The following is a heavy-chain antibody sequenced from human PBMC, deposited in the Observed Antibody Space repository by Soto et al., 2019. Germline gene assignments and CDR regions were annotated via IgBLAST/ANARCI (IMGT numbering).Heavy chain of an antibody. CDR2: IYYSGST. D-gene: IGHD4-4*01. CDR1: GGSISSGGYY. J-gene: IGHJ6*02. V-gene: IGHV4-31*03. Sequence: SETLSLTCTVSGGSISSGGYYWSWIRHHPGKGLEWIGYIYYSGSTYYNPSLKSRVTISVDTSKNQFSLKLSSVTAADTAVYYCARSGLIWTTVRYYGMDVWGQGTTVTVSS. CDR3: ARSGLIWTTVRYYGMDV.